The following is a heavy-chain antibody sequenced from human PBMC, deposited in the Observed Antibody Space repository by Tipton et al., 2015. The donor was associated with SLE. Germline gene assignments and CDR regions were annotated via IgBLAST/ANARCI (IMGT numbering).Heavy chain of an antibody. CDR3: AREYSSSWYFDY. J-gene: IGHJ4*02. V-gene: IGHV4-59*01. CDR2: IYYSGST. D-gene: IGHD6-13*01. CDR1: GGSISSYY. Sequence: NLSLTCTVSGGSISSYYWSWIRQPPGKGLEWIGYIYYSGSTNYNPSLKGRVTISVDTSKNQFSLKLSSVTAADTAVYYCAREYSSSWYFDYWGQGTLVTVSS.